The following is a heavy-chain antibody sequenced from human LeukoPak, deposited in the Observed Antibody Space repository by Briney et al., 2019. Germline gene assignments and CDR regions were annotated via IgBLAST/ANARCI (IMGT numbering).Heavy chain of an antibody. CDR2: LYYSGST. CDR1: GGSISNSDYY. V-gene: IGHV4-39*07. Sequence: SETLSLTCTVSGGSISNSDYYWGWLRQPPGKGLEWIGSLYYSGSTYCNPSLRSRVTISVDTSKNQFSLKLNSVTAADTAVYCCARILVGATTEYFQHWGQGTLVTVSS. D-gene: IGHD1-26*01. CDR3: ARILVGATTEYFQH. J-gene: IGHJ1*01.